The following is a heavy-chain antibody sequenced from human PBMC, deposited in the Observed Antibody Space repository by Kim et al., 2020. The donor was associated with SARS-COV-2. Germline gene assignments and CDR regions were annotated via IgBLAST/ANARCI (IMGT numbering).Heavy chain of an antibody. CDR2: IYYSGST. Sequence: SETLSLTCTVSGGSISSSSYYWGWIRQPPGKGLEWIGSIYYSGSTYYNPSLKSRVTISVDTSKNQFSLKLSSVTAADTAVYYCARHVGLQHFDYWGQGTLVTVSS. J-gene: IGHJ4*02. D-gene: IGHD1-1*01. CDR1: GGSISSSSYY. CDR3: ARHVGLQHFDY. V-gene: IGHV4-39*01.